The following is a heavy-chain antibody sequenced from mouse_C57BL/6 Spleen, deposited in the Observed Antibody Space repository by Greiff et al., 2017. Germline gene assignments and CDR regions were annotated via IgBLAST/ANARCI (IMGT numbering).Heavy chain of an antibody. V-gene: IGHV1-74*01. Sequence: QVQLKQPGAELVKPGASVKVSCKASGYTFTSYWMHWVKQRPGQGLEWIGRIHPSDSDTNYNQKFKGKATLTVDKSSSTAYMQLSSLTSEDSAVYYCAIPYDYGSAWFAYWGQGTLVTVSA. CDR2: IHPSDSDT. CDR1: GYTFTSYW. J-gene: IGHJ3*01. D-gene: IGHD2-4*01. CDR3: AIPYDYGSAWFAY.